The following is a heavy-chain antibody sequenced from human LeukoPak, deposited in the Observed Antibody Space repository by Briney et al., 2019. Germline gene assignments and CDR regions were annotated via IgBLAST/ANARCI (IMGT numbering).Heavy chain of an antibody. Sequence: GGSLRLSCAASGFTFSSYAMSWVRQAPGKGLEWVSAISGSGGSTYYADSVKGRFTISRDNSKNTLYLQMNSLRAEDTAVYYCAKDRRAVADTGDALDIWGQGTMVTVSS. CDR3: AKDRRAVADTGDALDI. CDR2: ISGSGGST. CDR1: GFTFSSYA. V-gene: IGHV3-23*01. J-gene: IGHJ3*02. D-gene: IGHD6-19*01.